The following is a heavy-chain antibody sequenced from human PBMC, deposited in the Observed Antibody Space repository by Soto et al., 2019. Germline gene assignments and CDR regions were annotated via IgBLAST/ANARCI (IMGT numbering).Heavy chain of an antibody. CDR1: GDSVSSNSAA. D-gene: IGHD3-3*01. Sequence: PSQTLSLTCAISGDSVSSNSAAWNWIRQSPSRGLEWLGRTYYRSKWYNDYAVSVKSRITINPDTSKNQFSLQLNSVTPEDTAVYYCAREPTIFGVVITGYYYYYGMDVWGQGTTVTV. CDR3: AREPTIFGVVITGYYYYYGMDV. J-gene: IGHJ6*02. CDR2: TYYRSKWYN. V-gene: IGHV6-1*01.